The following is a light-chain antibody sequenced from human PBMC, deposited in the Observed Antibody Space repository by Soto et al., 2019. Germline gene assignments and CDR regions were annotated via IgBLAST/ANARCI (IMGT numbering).Light chain of an antibody. CDR2: GAS. Sequence: EIVLTQSPGTLSLSPGERVTLSCRASQSVTSNFLAWYQQKPGQAPGLLIYGASNRATGIPDRFSGSASGTDFTLTISRLEAEDFAVYYCQQYGSSPATFGEGTKLESK. CDR1: QSVTSNF. J-gene: IGKJ2*01. V-gene: IGKV3-20*01. CDR3: QQYGSSPAT.